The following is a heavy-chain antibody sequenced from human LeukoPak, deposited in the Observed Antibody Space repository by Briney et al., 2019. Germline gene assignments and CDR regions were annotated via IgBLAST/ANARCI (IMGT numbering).Heavy chain of an antibody. V-gene: IGHV4-59*01. CDR3: ARISAVDYFFDF. Sequence: AAETLSLTCLVSGDSISNYFWSWIRQPPGKGLEWIGYIYFNGSIYHSGSTAYNPSLRGRVTISLDSSKKHFSLHLTSVTAADTAIYYCARISAVDYFFDFWGLGTLVTVSS. D-gene: IGHD5-18*01. J-gene: IGHJ4*02. CDR2: IYFNGSIYHSGST. CDR1: GDSISNYF.